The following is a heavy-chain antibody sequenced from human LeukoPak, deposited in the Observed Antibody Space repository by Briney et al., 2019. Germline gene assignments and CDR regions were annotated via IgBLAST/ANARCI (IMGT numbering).Heavy chain of an antibody. D-gene: IGHD3-3*01. CDR3: ARDRYDFWSGYYYYYYYGMDV. CDR1: GYTFTSYA. V-gene: IGHV1-3*01. J-gene: IGHJ6*02. Sequence: ASVKVSCKASGYTFTSYAMHWVRQAPGQRLEWMGWINAGNGNTKYSQKFQGRVTITRDTSASTAYMELSRLRSDDTAVYYCARDRYDFWSGYYYYYYYGMDVWGQGTTVTVSS. CDR2: INAGNGNT.